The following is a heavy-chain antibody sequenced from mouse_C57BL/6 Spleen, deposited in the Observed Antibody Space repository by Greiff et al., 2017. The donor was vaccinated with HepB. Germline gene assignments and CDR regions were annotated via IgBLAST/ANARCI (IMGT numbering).Heavy chain of an antibody. CDR1: GFSLTSYG. Sequence: QVQLQQSGPGLVQPSQSLSITCTVSGFSLTSYGVHWVRQSPGKGLEWLGVIWSGGSTDYNAAFISRLSISKDNSKSQVFFKMNSLQADDTAIYYCAREADYGSSYGWFAYWGQGTLVTVSA. V-gene: IGHV2-2*01. CDR3: AREADYGSSYGWFAY. J-gene: IGHJ3*01. D-gene: IGHD1-1*01. CDR2: IWSGGST.